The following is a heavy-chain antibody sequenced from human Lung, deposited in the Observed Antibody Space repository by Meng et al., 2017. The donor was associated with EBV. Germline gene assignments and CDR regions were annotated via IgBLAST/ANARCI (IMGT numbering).Heavy chain of an antibody. CDR2: MSTSGGTI. V-gene: IGHV3-11*01. J-gene: IGHJ4*02. CDR1: GFIFSDYY. Sequence: QVELVESGGGLVKPGGSLRLACVGSGFIFSDYYMSWFRQAPGKGLECVSDMSTSGGTIYYADSVKGRFTISRDNAKNSLYLQMNSLRVEDTAVYFCARIKGPPQGPPTWGQGTLVTVSS. CDR3: ARIKGPPQGPPT.